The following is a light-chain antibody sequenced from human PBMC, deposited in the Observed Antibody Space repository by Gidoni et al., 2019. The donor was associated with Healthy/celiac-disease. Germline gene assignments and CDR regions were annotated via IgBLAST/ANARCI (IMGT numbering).Light chain of an antibody. J-gene: IGKJ1*01. Sequence: EIVLTQSPGTRSLSPGERATLSCRASQSVSSSHLAWYQQKPGQAPRLPNYGASSRATGIPDRFSGSGSGTDFTLTISRLEPEDFAVYYCQQYGSSLPWTFGQGTKVEIK. CDR1: QSVSSSH. CDR2: GAS. CDR3: QQYGSSLPWT. V-gene: IGKV3-20*01.